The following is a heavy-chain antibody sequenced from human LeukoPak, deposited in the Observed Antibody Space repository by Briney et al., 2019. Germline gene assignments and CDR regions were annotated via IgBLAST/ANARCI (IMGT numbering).Heavy chain of an antibody. Sequence: GGSLRLSCAASGFTFDDYLMHWVRQAPGKGLEWVSGISWNSDSIAYADSVKGRFTISRDNAKNSLYLQMNSLRAEDTALYFCAKGFGAVAGFGNAFDIWGQGTMVTVSS. V-gene: IGHV3-9*01. D-gene: IGHD6-19*01. CDR2: ISWNSDSI. J-gene: IGHJ3*02. CDR3: AKGFGAVAGFGNAFDI. CDR1: GFTFDDYL.